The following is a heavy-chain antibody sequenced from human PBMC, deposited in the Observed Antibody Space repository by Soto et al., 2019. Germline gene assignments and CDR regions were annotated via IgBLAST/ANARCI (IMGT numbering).Heavy chain of an antibody. V-gene: IGHV3-33*01. D-gene: IGHD3-9*01. J-gene: IGHJ4*02. CDR2: IWYDGSNK. Sequence: QVQLVESGGGVVQPGRSLRLSCAASGFTFSSYGMHWVRQAPGKGLEWVAVIWYDGSNKYYADSVKGRFTISRDNSKNTLYLRMNGFGAEDTAAYYCARDGAPSDILTGYRSIGAYWGQGTLVTVS. CDR1: GFTFSSYG. CDR3: ARDGAPSDILTGYRSIGAY.